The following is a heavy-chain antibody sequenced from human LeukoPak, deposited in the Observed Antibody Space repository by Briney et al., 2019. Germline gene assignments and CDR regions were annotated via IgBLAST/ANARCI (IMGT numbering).Heavy chain of an antibody. V-gene: IGHV4-30-2*01. CDR3: ASGLTGSLGWFDP. Sequence: PSETLSLTCAVSGGSISSGGYSWSWIRQPPGKGLEWIGYIYHSGSTYYNPSLKSRVTISVDRSKNQFSLKLSSVTAADTAVYYCASGLTGSLGWFDPWGQGTLVTVPS. CDR1: GGSISSGGYS. D-gene: IGHD3-9*01. J-gene: IGHJ5*02. CDR2: IYHSGST.